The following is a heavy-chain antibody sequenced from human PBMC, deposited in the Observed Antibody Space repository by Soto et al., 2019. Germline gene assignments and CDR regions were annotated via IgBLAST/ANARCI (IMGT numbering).Heavy chain of an antibody. J-gene: IGHJ4*02. CDR3: ARSSITMEDDF. D-gene: IGHD3-10*01. CDR1: GYTFTSYA. Sequence: ASVKVSCKASGYTFTSYAMHWVRQAPGQGLEWMGWINAGNGNTKYSQKFQGRVTITRDTSASTAYMELSSLRSEDTAVYYCARSSITMEDDFWGQGTLVTVSS. V-gene: IGHV1-3*01. CDR2: INAGNGNT.